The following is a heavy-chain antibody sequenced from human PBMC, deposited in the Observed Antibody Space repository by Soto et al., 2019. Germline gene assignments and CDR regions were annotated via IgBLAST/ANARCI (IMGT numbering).Heavy chain of an antibody. D-gene: IGHD6-6*01. J-gene: IGHJ4*02. V-gene: IGHV5-51*01. CDR1: GYSFTSYW. Sequence: GESLKISCKGSGYSFTSYWIGWVRQMPGKGLEWMGIIFPGDSDTRYSPSFQGQVTISADKSISTAYLQWSSLKASDTAMYYCARRTAGGDAYSNSSDHFDYWGQGTLVTVSS. CDR2: IFPGDSDT. CDR3: ARRTAGGDAYSNSSDHFDY.